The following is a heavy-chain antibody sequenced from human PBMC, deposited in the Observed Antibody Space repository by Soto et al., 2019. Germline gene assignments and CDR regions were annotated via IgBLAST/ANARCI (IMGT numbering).Heavy chain of an antibody. Sequence: SETLSLTCTVSGDSISSYYWSWIRQPPGKGLEWIGYIYYSGSTSYNPSLKSRVTISVDTSKNQFSLKVSSVTAADTAVYYCARDYGTYMDVWGKGTTVTVSS. J-gene: IGHJ6*03. CDR1: GDSISSYY. CDR2: IYYSGST. D-gene: IGHD4-17*01. CDR3: ARDYGTYMDV. V-gene: IGHV4-59*01.